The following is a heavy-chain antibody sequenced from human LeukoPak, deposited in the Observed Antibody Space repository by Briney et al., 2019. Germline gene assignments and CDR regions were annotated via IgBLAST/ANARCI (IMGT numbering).Heavy chain of an antibody. J-gene: IGHJ4*02. V-gene: IGHV3-7*01. CDR1: GFTFSSYW. CDR3: ARSPTLRYCSGGSCQYFDY. Sequence: GGSLRLSCAASGFTFSSYWMSWVRQAPGKGLEGVANIKQDGSEKYYVDSVKGRFTISRDNAKNSLYLQMNSLRAEDTAVYYCARSPTLRYCSGGSCQYFDYWGQGTLVTVSS. CDR2: IKQDGSEK. D-gene: IGHD2-15*01.